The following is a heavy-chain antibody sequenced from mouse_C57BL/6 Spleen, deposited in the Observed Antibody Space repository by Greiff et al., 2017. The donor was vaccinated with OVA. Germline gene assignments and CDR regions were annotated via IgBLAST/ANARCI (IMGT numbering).Heavy chain of an antibody. CDR3: ARGDGYYVY. CDR2: INPNNGGT. D-gene: IGHD2-3*01. J-gene: IGHJ2*01. Sequence: EVQLQQSGPELVKPGASVKISCKASGYTFTDYYMNWVKQSHGKSLEWIGDINPNNGGTSYNQKFKGKATLTVDKSSSTAYMELRSLTSEDSAVYYCARGDGYYVYWGQGTTLTVSS. CDR1: GYTFTDYY. V-gene: IGHV1-26*01.